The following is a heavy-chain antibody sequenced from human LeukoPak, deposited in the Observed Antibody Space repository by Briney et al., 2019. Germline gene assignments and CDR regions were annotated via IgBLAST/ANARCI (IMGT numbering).Heavy chain of an antibody. V-gene: IGHV4-39*01. J-gene: IGHJ4*02. CDR2: IYHSGST. Sequence: SETLSLTCTVSGGSISSSSYYWGWIRQPPGKGLEWIGSIYHSGSTYYNPSLKSRVTISVDTSKNQFSLKLSSVTAADTAVYYCARAYSGYDWGTYHFDYWGQGTLVTVSS. D-gene: IGHD5-12*01. CDR3: ARAYSGYDWGTYHFDY. CDR1: GGSISSSSYY.